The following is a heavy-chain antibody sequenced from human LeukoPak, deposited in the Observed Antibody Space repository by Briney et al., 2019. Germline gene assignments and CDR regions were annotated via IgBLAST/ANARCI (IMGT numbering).Heavy chain of an antibody. Sequence: GRSLRLSCAASGFTFSSYAMHWVRQAPGKGLEWVVVISYDGSNKYYADSVKGRFTVSRDNSKSKVYVQMNSLRAEDTAVYYCARSGPGAARRYFDLWGRGTLVTVSS. D-gene: IGHD6-6*01. CDR1: GFTFSSYA. CDR2: ISYDGSNK. CDR3: ARSGPGAARRYFDL. J-gene: IGHJ2*01. V-gene: IGHV3-30-3*01.